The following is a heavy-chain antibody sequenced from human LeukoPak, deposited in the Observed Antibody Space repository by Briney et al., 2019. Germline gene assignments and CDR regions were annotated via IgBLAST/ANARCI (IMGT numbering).Heavy chain of an antibody. V-gene: IGHV3-30*18. CDR2: ISYDGSNK. Sequence: GGSLRLSCAASGFTFSSYSMNWVRQAPGKGLEWVAVISYDGSNKYYADSVKGRFTISRDNSKNTLYLQMNSLRAEDTAVYYCAKGVASVAVAGGWFDPWGQGTLVTVSS. CDR1: GFTFSSYS. J-gene: IGHJ5*02. CDR3: AKGVASVAVAGGWFDP. D-gene: IGHD6-19*01.